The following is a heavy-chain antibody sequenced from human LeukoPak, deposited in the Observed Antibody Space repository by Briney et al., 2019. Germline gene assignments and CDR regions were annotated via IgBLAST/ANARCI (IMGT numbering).Heavy chain of an antibody. D-gene: IGHD3-22*01. J-gene: IGHJ4*02. Sequence: LSLTCSVSGGSIISSAYYWAWIRQAPGKGLEWVAVISYDGSNKYYADSVKGRFTISRDNSKNTLYLQMNSLRAEDTAVYYCARDRVDYDSSGSHFDYWGQGTLVTVSS. CDR3: ARDRVDYDSSGSHFDY. CDR1: GGSIISSA. V-gene: IGHV3-30*04. CDR2: ISYDGSNK.